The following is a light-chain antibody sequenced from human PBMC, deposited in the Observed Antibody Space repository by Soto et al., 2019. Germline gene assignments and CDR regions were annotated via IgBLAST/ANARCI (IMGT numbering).Light chain of an antibody. Sequence: QSVLTQPPSVSGTPGQRVNMSCSGSSSNIGSKSVSWYQHLPQTAPKLLIYSNNQRPSGVPSRFSGSKSGTSASLAISGLQSDDETQYYCAAWDDSLNVLVFGGGTQLTVL. CDR1: SSNIGSKS. CDR3: AAWDDSLNVLV. V-gene: IGLV1-44*01. J-gene: IGLJ2*01. CDR2: SNN.